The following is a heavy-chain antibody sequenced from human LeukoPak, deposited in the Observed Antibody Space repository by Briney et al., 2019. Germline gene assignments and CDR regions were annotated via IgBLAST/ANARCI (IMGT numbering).Heavy chain of an antibody. J-gene: IGHJ6*02. Sequence: GGSLRLSCAASGFTFSSYAMSWVRQAPGKGLEWVSAISGSGGSTYYADSVKGRFTISRDNSKNTLYLQMNGLRAEDTAVYYCARDHLGYCSSTSCLRNYGMDVWGQGTTVTVSS. CDR2: ISGSGGST. D-gene: IGHD2-2*01. V-gene: IGHV3-23*01. CDR1: GFTFSSYA. CDR3: ARDHLGYCSSTSCLRNYGMDV.